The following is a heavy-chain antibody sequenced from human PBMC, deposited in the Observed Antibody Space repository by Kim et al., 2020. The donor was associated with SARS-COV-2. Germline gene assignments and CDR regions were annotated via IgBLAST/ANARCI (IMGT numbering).Heavy chain of an antibody. V-gene: IGHV4-31*02. J-gene: IGHJ3*02. CDR3: ARDLTPSTYAFEI. Sequence: YNPSLKSRVTISADTSKNPFSLTLGSVTAADTAVYYCARDLTPSTYAFEIWGQGTMVTVSS.